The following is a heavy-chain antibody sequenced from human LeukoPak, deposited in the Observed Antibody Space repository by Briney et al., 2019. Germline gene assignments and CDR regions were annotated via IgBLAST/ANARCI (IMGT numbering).Heavy chain of an antibody. V-gene: IGHV4-59*12. J-gene: IGHJ4*02. Sequence: PSETLSLTCTVSGGSISSYYWSWIRQPPGKGLEWIGYIYYSGSTNYNPSLKSRVTISVGTSKNQFSLKLSSVTAADTAVYYCARDRYYYDSSARYFDYWGQGTLVTVSS. CDR2: IYYSGST. CDR1: GGSISSYY. D-gene: IGHD3-22*01. CDR3: ARDRYYYDSSARYFDY.